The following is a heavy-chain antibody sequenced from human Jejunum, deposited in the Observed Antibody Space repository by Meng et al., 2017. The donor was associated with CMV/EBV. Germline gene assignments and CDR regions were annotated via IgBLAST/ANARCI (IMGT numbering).Heavy chain of an antibody. CDR3: AKDRGEPYYDILTGYSYFDY. J-gene: IGHJ4*02. CDR1: TYG. D-gene: IGHD3-9*01. Sequence: TYGMHWVRQAPGKELEWVAFIQNDADNKYYLDSVKGRFTISRDNSKNTLYLQMNSLRTEDTAVYYCAKDRGEPYYDILTGYSYFDYWGQGTLVTVSS. V-gene: IGHV3-30*02. CDR2: IQNDADNK.